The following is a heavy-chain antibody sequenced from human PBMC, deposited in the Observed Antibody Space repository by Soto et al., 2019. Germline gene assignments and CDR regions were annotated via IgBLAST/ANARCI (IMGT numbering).Heavy chain of an antibody. J-gene: IGHJ3*02. Sequence: GGSLRLSCAASGFTFSSYAMSWVRQAPGKGLEWVSAISGSGGSTYYADSVKGRFTISRDNSKNTLYLQMNSLRAEDTAVYYCAKEAKYYDSSGWDAFDIWGQGTMVTVSS. CDR2: ISGSGGST. CDR1: GFTFSSYA. D-gene: IGHD3-22*01. CDR3: AKEAKYYDSSGWDAFDI. V-gene: IGHV3-23*01.